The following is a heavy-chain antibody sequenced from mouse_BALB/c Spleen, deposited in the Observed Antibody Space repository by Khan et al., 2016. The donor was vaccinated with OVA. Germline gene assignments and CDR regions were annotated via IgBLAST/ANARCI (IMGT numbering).Heavy chain of an antibody. V-gene: IGHV9-3-1*01. CDR1: GYTSTNYG. Sequence: QIQLVQSGPELKKPGETVKISCKASGYTSTNYGMNWVKQAPGKSLKWMGLINTYTGEPTYADDFKGRFAFSLETSASTAYLQINNLQNEDTATYFCARPPYFSYVMVYWGQGTSGTVSS. CDR2: INTYTGEP. D-gene: IGHD2-10*01. J-gene: IGHJ4*01. CDR3: ARPPYFSYVMVY.